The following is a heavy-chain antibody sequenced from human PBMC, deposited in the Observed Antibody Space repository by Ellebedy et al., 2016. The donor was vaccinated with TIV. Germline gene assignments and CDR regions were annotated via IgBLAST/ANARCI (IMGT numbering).Heavy chain of an antibody. CDR1: GFTFSNNS. V-gene: IGHV3-48*04. CDR2: ISSTGTTI. CDR3: ANGAYDI. Sequence: GESLKISCAASGFTFSNNSMNWVRQAPGKGLEWVLYISSTGTTIYYADSVKGRFTISRDNAKISLYLLMNSLTAEDTAVYYSANGAYDIWGQGTMVTVSS. J-gene: IGHJ3*02.